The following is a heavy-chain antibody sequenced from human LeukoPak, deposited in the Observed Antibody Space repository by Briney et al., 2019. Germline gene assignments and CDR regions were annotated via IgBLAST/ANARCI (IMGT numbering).Heavy chain of an antibody. CDR1: GFTFSSYS. Sequence: GGSLRLSCAASGFTFSSYSMNWVRQAPGKGLEWVSSISGSSSYINYADSVKGRFTISRDNAQNSLFLQLNSLRAEDTAVYYCARGLCSSTSCYSWNRRSWFDPWGQGTLVTVSS. J-gene: IGHJ5*02. D-gene: IGHD2-2*01. CDR2: ISGSSSYI. CDR3: ARGLCSSTSCYSWNRRSWFDP. V-gene: IGHV3-21*01.